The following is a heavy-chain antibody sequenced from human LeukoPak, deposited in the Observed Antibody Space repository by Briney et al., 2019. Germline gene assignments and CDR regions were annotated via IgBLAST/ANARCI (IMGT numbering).Heavy chain of an antibody. V-gene: IGHV3-33*01. CDR3: ARDQDGVTSRYNWFDP. Sequence: GGCLRLSCAASGFTFSSYGMHWVRQAPGKGLEWVAVIWYDGSNKYYADSVKGRFTISRDNSKNTLYLQMNSLRAEDTAVYYCARDQDGVTSRYNWFDPWGQGTLVTVSS. CDR2: IWYDGSNK. J-gene: IGHJ5*02. D-gene: IGHD2-21*02. CDR1: GFTFSSYG.